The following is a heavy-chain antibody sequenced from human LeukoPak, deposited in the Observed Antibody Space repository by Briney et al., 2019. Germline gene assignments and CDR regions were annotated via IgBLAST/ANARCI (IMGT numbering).Heavy chain of an antibody. CDR1: GGTFSSYA. Sequence: ASVKVSCKASGGTFSSYAISWVRQAPGQGLEWMGWISAYNGNTNYAQKLQGRVTMTTDTSTSTAYMELRSLRSDDTAVYYCARDRWSGATDDAFDIWGQGTMVTVSS. V-gene: IGHV1-18*01. CDR2: ISAYNGNT. J-gene: IGHJ3*02. D-gene: IGHD1-26*01. CDR3: ARDRWSGATDDAFDI.